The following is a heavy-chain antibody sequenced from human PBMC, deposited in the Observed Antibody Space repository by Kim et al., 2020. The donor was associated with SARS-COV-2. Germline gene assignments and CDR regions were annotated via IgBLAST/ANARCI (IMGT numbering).Heavy chain of an antibody. CDR1: GGSISSYY. J-gene: IGHJ5*02. D-gene: IGHD6-6*01. CDR3: AIVSRYSSSSGLQFDP. V-gene: IGHV4-59*01. Sequence: SETLSLTCTVSGGSISSYYWSWIRQPPGKGLEWIGYIYYSGSTNYNPSLKSRVTISVDTSKNQFSLKLSSVTAADTAVYYCAIVSRYSSSSGLQFDPWGQGTLVTVSS. CDR2: IYYSGST.